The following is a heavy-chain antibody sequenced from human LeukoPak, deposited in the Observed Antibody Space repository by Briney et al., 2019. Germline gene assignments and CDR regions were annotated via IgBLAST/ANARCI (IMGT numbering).Heavy chain of an antibody. D-gene: IGHD6-19*01. CDR2: ISSSSYI. CDR1: GFTFSSYS. V-gene: IGHV3-21*01. Sequence: PGGSLRLSCAASGFTFSSYSMNWVRRAPGKGLEWVSSISSSSYIYYADSVKGRFTISRDNAKNSLYLQMNSLRAEDTAVYYCARGIAVAGSSRRAFDIWGQGTMVTVSS. J-gene: IGHJ3*02. CDR3: ARGIAVAGSSRRAFDI.